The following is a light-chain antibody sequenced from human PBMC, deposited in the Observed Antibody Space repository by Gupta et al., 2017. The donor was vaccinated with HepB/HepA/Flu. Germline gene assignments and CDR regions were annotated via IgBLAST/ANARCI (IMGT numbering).Light chain of an antibody. CDR2: STN. CDR1: SGSVSTNYY. V-gene: IGLV8-61*01. Sequence: QTVVTQEPSFSVSPGGSVTLTCALSSGSVSTNYYPSWYQQTPGQAPRTLIFSTNPRSSGVPDRFSGSILGNKAALTITGAQADDESDYYCVLYMGSGISVFGGGTKLTVL. J-gene: IGLJ3*02. CDR3: VLYMGSGISV.